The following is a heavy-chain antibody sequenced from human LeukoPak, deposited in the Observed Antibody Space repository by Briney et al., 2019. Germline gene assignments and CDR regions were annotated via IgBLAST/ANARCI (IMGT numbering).Heavy chain of an antibody. J-gene: IGHJ6*02. CDR3: ARSGFTVVPIANYHDGMDV. D-gene: IGHD2-2*01. Sequence: ASVKVSCKCSGYSFISYGINWVRQAPGQGLEWMGWISGNSGNTKYADKFQGRVTMTTDTSTETVYMELRSLRSDDTAVYYCARSGFTVVPIANYHDGMDVWGHGTTVTASS. V-gene: IGHV1-18*01. CDR2: ISGNSGNT. CDR1: GYSFISYG.